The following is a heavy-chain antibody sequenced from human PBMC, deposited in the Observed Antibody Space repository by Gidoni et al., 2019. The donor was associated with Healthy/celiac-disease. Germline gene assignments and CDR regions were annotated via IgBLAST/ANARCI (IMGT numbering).Heavy chain of an antibody. Sequence: QLQLQQWGAGLLKPSETLSLTCAVYGGSFSGYYWSWIRQPPGKGLEWLGEINHSGRTHYNPSLNSRVTISVDTSTNQFSLKLSSVTAADTAVYYCARGDYRAPRTRTYCMDVWGQGTTVTVSS. CDR1: GGSFSGYY. D-gene: IGHD4-4*01. J-gene: IGHJ6*02. V-gene: IGHV4-34*01. CDR3: ARGDYRAPRTRTYCMDV. CDR2: INHSGRT.